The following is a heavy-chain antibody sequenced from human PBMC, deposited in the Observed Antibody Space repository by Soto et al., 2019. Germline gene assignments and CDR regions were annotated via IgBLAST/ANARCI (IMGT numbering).Heavy chain of an antibody. CDR3: ARAVVATMRVVTATDAFDI. D-gene: IGHD5-12*01. CDR1: GGSFSGYY. J-gene: IGHJ3*02. V-gene: IGHV4-34*01. Sequence: SETLSLTCAAYGGSFSGYYWSWIRQPPGKGLEWIGEINHSGSTNYNPSLKSRVTISVDTSKNQFSLKLSSVTAADTAVYYCARAVVATMRVVTATDAFDIWGQGTMVT. CDR2: INHSGST.